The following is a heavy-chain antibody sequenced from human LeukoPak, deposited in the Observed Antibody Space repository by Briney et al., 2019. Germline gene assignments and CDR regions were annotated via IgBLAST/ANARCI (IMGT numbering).Heavy chain of an antibody. CDR2: IYSGGST. CDR3: ARARKGYYYYYGMDV. J-gene: IGHJ6*02. CDR1: GFTVSSNY. Sequence: GGSLRLSCAASGFTVSSNYMSWVRQAPGKGLEWVSVIYSGGSTYYEDSVKGRFTISRDNSKTTLYLKMNSLRAEDTAVYYCARARKGYYYYYGMDVWGQGITVTVSS. D-gene: IGHD1-14*01. V-gene: IGHV3-66*01.